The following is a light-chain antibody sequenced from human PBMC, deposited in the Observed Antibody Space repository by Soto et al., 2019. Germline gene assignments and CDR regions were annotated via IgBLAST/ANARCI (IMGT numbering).Light chain of an antibody. Sequence: ETVLTQSPATLSLSPGERATLSCRASQSGVSSLAWYQQKPGQAPRLLIYDTSNRATGIPARFSGSGSGTDFTLDISSLEPEDFAICYCHQRSNWPWTFGQGAKVELK. J-gene: IGKJ1*01. CDR1: QSGVSS. CDR2: DTS. CDR3: HQRSNWPWT. V-gene: IGKV3-11*01.